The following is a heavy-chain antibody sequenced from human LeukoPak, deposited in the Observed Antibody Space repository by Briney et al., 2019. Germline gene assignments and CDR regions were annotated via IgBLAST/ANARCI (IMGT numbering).Heavy chain of an antibody. CDR1: GGSISSGSYY. J-gene: IGHJ6*03. V-gene: IGHV4-61*02. D-gene: IGHD2-15*01. Sequence: SETLSLTCTVSGGSISSGSYYWSWIRQPAGKGLEWIGRIYTSGSTNYNPSLKSRVTISVDTSKNQFSLKLSSVTAADTAAYYCARVAHCSGGSCYYPYYYYYMDVWGKGTTVTISS. CDR3: ARVAHCSGGSCYYPYYYYYMDV. CDR2: IYTSGST.